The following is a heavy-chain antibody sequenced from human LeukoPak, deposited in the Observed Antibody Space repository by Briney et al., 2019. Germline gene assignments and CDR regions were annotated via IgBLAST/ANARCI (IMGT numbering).Heavy chain of an antibody. J-gene: IGHJ4*02. D-gene: IGHD4-17*01. CDR3: ASLTTVTRPYYFDY. Sequence: ASVKVSCKASGGTFSSYAISWVRQAPGQGLEWMGRIISILGIANYAQKFQGRVTITADKSTSTAYMELSSLRSEDTAVYYCASLTTVTRPYYFDYWGQGTLVTVSS. CDR2: IISILGIA. V-gene: IGHV1-69*04. CDR1: GGTFSSYA.